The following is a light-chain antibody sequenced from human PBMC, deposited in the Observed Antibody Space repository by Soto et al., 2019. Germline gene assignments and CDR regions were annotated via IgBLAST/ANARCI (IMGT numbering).Light chain of an antibody. CDR2: DAS. Sequence: EIVLTQSPATLSLSPGERVTLSCRASQSINSYLAWYRQKPGQAPRLLIYDASNRATGIPARFSGSGSETDFTLTISSLEPEDFAVYFCQQRSNWPITFGQGTRLEIK. CDR3: QQRSNWPIT. V-gene: IGKV3-11*01. CDR1: QSINSY. J-gene: IGKJ5*01.